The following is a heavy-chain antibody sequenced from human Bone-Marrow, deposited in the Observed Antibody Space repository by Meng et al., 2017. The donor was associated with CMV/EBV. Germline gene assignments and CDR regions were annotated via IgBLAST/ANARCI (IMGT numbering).Heavy chain of an antibody. CDR1: GVSVNSGSYY. Sequence: SETLSLTCSVSGVSVNSGSYYWNWIRQPPGRGLEWIGYIFYRGSTNYNPSLKGRVTISVDTSKNQFSLKLRSVTAADTAVYYCASRCSSTSCYKALGRRYYYGMDLWGQGTTVTVSS. D-gene: IGHD2-2*02. CDR2: IFYRGST. CDR3: ASRCSSTSCYKALGRRYYYGMDL. V-gene: IGHV4-61*01. J-gene: IGHJ6*02.